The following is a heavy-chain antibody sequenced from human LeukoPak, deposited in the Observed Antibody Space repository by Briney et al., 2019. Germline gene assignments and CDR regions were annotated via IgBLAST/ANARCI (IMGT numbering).Heavy chain of an antibody. J-gene: IGHJ4*02. CDR2: INWNGGST. Sequence: GRSLRLSCAASGFTFDDYGMSWVRQAPGKGLEWVSGINWNGGSTGYADSVKGRFTISRDNAKNSLYLQMNSLRAEDTALYYCARDREGYCSSTSCQYFDYWGQGTLVTVSS. CDR3: ARDREGYCSSTSCQYFDY. D-gene: IGHD2-2*01. V-gene: IGHV3-20*04. CDR1: GFTFDDYG.